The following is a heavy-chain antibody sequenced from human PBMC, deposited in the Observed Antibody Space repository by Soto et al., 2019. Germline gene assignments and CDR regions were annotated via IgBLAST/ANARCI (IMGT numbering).Heavy chain of an antibody. CDR2: ISSSSSYI. CDR1: GFTFSSYS. Sequence: GGSLRLSCAASGFTFSSYSMNWVRQAPGKGLEWVSSISSSSSYIYYADSVKGRFTISRDNAKNSPYLQMNSLRAEDTAVYYCARDAHKSALHCTNGVCDAPHDYWGQGTLVTVSS. V-gene: IGHV3-21*01. J-gene: IGHJ4*02. CDR3: ARDAHKSALHCTNGVCDAPHDY. D-gene: IGHD2-8*01.